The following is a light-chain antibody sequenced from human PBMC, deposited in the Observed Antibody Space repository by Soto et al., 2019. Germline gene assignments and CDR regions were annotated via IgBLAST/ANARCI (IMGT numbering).Light chain of an antibody. CDR3: QLYNRNTWS. CDR1: QSVGTW. CDR2: GAS. V-gene: IGKV1-5*01. Sequence: IQMTQSPSTLSASVGGRVTITCRASQSVGTWVAWYKQKPGKAPKLLIYGASNLESGVPSRFSGSGSGTEFTLTITTLQPDDFATYFCQLYNRNTWSFGPGAKVDIK. J-gene: IGKJ3*01.